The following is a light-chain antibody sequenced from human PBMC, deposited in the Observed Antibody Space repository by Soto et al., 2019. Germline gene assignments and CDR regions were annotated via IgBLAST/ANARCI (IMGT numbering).Light chain of an antibody. CDR3: QQYNTYPLT. CDR2: KAS. CDR1: QSISTG. Sequence: DIQMTQSPSTLSPSVGDRVTITCRASQSISTGLAWYQQKPGKAPKLLIYKASSLEGGVPSRFSGSGSGTEFNITVSSLQPDDFATYYCQQYNTYPLTFGGGTTVEIK. J-gene: IGKJ4*01. V-gene: IGKV1-5*03.